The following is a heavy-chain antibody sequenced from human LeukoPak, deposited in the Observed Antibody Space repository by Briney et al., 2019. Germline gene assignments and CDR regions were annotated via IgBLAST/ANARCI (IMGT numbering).Heavy chain of an antibody. J-gene: IGHJ5*02. CDR1: GASISSSTFY. CDR3: ARHPSLSYCSGGSCWFDP. V-gene: IGHV4-39*01. D-gene: IGHD2-15*01. Sequence: SETLSLTCTVSGASISSSTFYWGWIRQPPGRGLEWIGSIFYTENTYYNPSLKSRVTISVDTSKNQFSLKLSSVTAADTAVYYCARHPSLSYCSGGSCWFDPWGQGTRVTVSS. CDR2: IFYTENT.